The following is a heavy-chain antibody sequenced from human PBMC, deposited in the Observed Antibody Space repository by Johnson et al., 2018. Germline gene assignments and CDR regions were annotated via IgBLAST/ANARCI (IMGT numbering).Heavy chain of an antibody. Sequence: VQLVQSGAEVKKPGESLKIACKGSGYSFTNYWIGWVRQMPGKGLEWMGIIYPTDSDPRYSPSFQGQVTISVDKSISTAYLQWRSLEGSDTAMYSWSIILGTTTDFEYWGQGTLVTDSS. V-gene: IGHV5-51*01. J-gene: IGHJ4*02. CDR3: SIILGTTTDFEY. CDR2: IYPTDSDP. D-gene: IGHD1-1*01. CDR1: GYSFTNYW.